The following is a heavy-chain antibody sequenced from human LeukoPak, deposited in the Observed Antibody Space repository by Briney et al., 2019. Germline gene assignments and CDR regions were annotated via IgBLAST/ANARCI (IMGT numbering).Heavy chain of an antibody. V-gene: IGHV3-23*01. D-gene: IGHD3-22*01. CDR3: AKRPTVTTDSSGYLPDY. CDR2: ISGSCGST. Sequence: GGSLRLSCAASGFTFSSYAMSWVRQAPGKGLEWVSAISGSCGSTYYADSVKVRFTISRDNSKNTLYLQMNSLRAEDTAVYSCAKRPTVTTDSSGYLPDYWGQGTLVTVSS. J-gene: IGHJ4*02. CDR1: GFTFSSYA.